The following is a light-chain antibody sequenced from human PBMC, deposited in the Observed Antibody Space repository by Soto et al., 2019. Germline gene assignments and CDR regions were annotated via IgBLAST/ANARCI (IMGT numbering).Light chain of an antibody. V-gene: IGKV1-5*03. J-gene: IGKJ1*01. CDR3: QRFYRYPWT. Sequence: DIQMTQSPSTLSASVGDRVTITCRASQSVDTCLAWYQQKPGKAPHLLSYKASSLETGVPSRFSGSGSVTEFTITIRRLQPDDFATYYCQRFYRYPWTFGQGTKVAIK. CDR2: KAS. CDR1: QSVDTC.